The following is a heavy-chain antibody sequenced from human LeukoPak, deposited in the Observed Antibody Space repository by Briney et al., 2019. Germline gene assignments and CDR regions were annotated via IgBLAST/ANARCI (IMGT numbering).Heavy chain of an antibody. Sequence: IPSETLSLTCVVYGESFSGYYWTWIRQPPGKGLEWIGEVNHSGTTTYNPSLKSRVTISVDTSRNQFSLRLSSVTAADTAVYYCARVDIVTTNYFDPWGQGTLVIVSP. D-gene: IGHD5-12*01. CDR1: GESFSGYY. J-gene: IGHJ5*02. V-gene: IGHV4-34*01. CDR3: ARVDIVTTNYFDP. CDR2: VNHSGTT.